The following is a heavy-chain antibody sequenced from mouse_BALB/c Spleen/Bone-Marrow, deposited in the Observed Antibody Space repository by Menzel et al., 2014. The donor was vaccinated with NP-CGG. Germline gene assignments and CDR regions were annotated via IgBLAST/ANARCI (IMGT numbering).Heavy chain of an antibody. J-gene: IGHJ4*01. V-gene: IGHV1-84*02. CDR1: GYTFTDYY. Sequence: QVQLQQPGPELVKPGASVKISCKASGYTFTDYYINWVKQKPGQGLEWIGWIXPGSGSTKYNEKFKGKATLTVDTSSSTAYMQLSSLTSEDTAVYFCANLGRYAMNYWGQGTSVTVSS. CDR2: IXPGSGST. D-gene: IGHD3-1*01. CDR3: ANLGRYAMNY.